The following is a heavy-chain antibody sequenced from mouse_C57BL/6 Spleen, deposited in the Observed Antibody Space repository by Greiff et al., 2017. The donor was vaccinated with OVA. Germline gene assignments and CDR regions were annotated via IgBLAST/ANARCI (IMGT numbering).Heavy chain of an antibody. CDR3: KTGTLDY. CDR2: IDPENGDT. V-gene: IGHV14-4*01. CDR1: GFNIKDDY. J-gene: IGHJ2*01. Sequence: VQLQQSGAELVRPGASVKLSCTASGFNIKDDYMHWVKHRPEQGLEWIGWIDPENGDTEYASKFQGKATITADTSSNTAYLQLSSLTSEDTAVYYCKTGTLDYWGQGTTLTVSS. D-gene: IGHD4-1*01.